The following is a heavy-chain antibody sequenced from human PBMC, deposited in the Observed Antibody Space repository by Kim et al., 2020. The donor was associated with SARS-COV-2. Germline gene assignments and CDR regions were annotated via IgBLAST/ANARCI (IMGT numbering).Heavy chain of an antibody. CDR2: IYPGDSDT. CDR1: GYSFTSYW. D-gene: IGHD5-12*01. Sequence: GESLKISCKGSGYSFTSYWIGWVRQMPGKGLEWKGIIYPGDSDTRYSPSFQGQVTISADKSISTAYLQWSSLKASDTAMYYCAIRRDGYNYPPDAFDIWGQGTMVTVSS. V-gene: IGHV5-51*01. J-gene: IGHJ3*02. CDR3: AIRRDGYNYPPDAFDI.